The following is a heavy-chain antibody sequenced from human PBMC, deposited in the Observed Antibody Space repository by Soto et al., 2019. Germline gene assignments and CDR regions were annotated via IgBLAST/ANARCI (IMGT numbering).Heavy chain of an antibody. CDR2: IYYSGST. V-gene: IGHV4-39*01. Sequence: PSGTLSLTCTVSGGSISSCSYFWGWIRQPPGKGLEWIGSIYYSGSTYYNPSLKSRVTVSVDTSKNQFSLKLSSVTAADTAVYYCARHPSDFWFDPWGQGTLVTVSS. CDR3: ARHPSDFWFDP. J-gene: IGHJ5*02. CDR1: GGSISSCSYF. D-gene: IGHD2-21*02.